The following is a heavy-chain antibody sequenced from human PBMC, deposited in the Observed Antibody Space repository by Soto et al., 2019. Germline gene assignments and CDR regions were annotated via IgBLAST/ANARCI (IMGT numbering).Heavy chain of an antibody. CDR1: GYALTGYY. D-gene: IGHD3-22*01. J-gene: IGHJ3*02. CDR3: VRVTYYDSSGSSLDAFDI. V-gene: IGHV1-2*02. Sequence: ASVKVSFRASGYALTGYYMQWVRQAPGQGLEWMGCIKPNSGGTNYAQKFQGRVTMTRDTSISTAYMELRSLGTGDTALYYCVRVTYYDSSGSSLDAFDIWGQGTIVTVSS. CDR2: IKPNSGGT.